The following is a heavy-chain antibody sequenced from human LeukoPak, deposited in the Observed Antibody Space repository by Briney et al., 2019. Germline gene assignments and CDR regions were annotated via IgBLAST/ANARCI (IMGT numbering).Heavy chain of an antibody. J-gene: IGHJ4*02. CDR2: IYHSGST. D-gene: IGHD1-7*01. V-gene: IGHV4-30-2*01. Sequence: SETLSLTCTVSGGSISSGGYYWSRIRQPPGKGLEWIGYIYHSGSTYYNPSLKSRVTISVDRSKNQFSLKLSSVTAADTAVYYCARSRGDNWNYPTDFDYWGQGTLVTVSS. CDR3: ARSRGDNWNYPTDFDY. CDR1: GGSISSGGYY.